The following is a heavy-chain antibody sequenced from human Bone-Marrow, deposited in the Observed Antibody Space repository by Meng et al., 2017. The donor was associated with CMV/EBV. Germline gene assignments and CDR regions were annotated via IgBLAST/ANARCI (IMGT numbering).Heavy chain of an antibody. D-gene: IGHD3-3*01. J-gene: IGHJ6*02. CDR1: GFTFSSYA. CDR2: ISGSGGST. Sequence: GESLKISCAASGFTFSSYAVSWVRQAPGKGLEWVSAISGSGGSTYYADSVKGRFTISRDNSKNTLYLQMNRLRAEDTAVYYCAKGTIFGHARYGMGVWGQGTTVTVPS. V-gene: IGHV3-23*01. CDR3: AKGTIFGHARYGMGV.